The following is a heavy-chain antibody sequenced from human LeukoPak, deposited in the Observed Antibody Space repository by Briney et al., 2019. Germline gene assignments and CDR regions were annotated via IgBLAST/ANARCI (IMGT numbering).Heavy chain of an antibody. CDR2: ISSYSLYI. CDR3: ARHGSVNPFSHSDY. V-gene: IGHV3-21*01. Sequence: GGSLRLSCAASGFTFNSYSMNWVRQAPGKGLEWVSSISSYSLYIYYADSLKGRFTISRDTAKNSLYLQMNSLRAEDTAVYYCARHGSVNPFSHSDYWGQGTLVTVSS. J-gene: IGHJ4*02. CDR1: GFTFNSYS. D-gene: IGHD2/OR15-2a*01.